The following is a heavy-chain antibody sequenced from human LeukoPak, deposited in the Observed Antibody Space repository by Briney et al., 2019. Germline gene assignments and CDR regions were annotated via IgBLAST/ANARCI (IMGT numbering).Heavy chain of an antibody. CDR2: IRYDGSNK. CDR1: GFTFSNYG. CDR3: ARDITMVRGVIDY. Sequence: GGSLRLSCAASGFTFSNYGMHWVRQAPGKGLEWVAFIRYDGSNKYYADSVKGRFTISRDNSKNTLYLQMNSLRAEDTAVYYCARDITMVRGVIDYWGQGTLVTVSS. J-gene: IGHJ4*02. V-gene: IGHV3-30*02. D-gene: IGHD3-10*01.